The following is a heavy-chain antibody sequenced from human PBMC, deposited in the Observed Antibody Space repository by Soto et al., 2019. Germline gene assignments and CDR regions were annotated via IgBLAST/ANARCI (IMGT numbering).Heavy chain of an antibody. CDR3: ARSIYYDLPGPGGGGLDV. CDR1: GFSLTTSDTC. V-gene: IGHV2-70*01. J-gene: IGHJ6*02. D-gene: IGHD3-3*01. CDR2: IDWDDDK. Sequence: SGPTLVNPTQTLTLTCSFSGFSLTTSDTCVSWIRQPPGRALEWLAIIDWDDDKYFNRSLESRLTISKDTSKNQVVLTMTNMDPVDTAKYYGARSIYYDLPGPGGGGLDVWGPGTTVTVSS.